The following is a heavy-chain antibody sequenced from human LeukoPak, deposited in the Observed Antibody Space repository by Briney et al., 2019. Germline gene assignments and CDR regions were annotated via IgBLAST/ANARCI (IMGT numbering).Heavy chain of an antibody. CDR3: ARESGPGYGDYPGFKFDP. CDR1: GGSISSNY. Sequence: SETLSLTCTVSGGSISSNYWSWIRQPPGKGLEWIGYIYYSGSTNYNPSLKSRVTISVDTSKNQFSLKLSSVTAADTAVYYCARESGPGYGDYPGFKFDPWGQGTLVTVSS. D-gene: IGHD4-17*01. CDR2: IYYSGST. J-gene: IGHJ5*02. V-gene: IGHV4-59*12.